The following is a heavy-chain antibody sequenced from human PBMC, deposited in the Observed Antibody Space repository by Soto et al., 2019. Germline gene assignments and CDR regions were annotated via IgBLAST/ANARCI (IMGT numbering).Heavy chain of an antibody. V-gene: IGHV1-2*04. CDR1: GYTFTGYY. CDR2: INPNSGGT. J-gene: IGHJ6*02. CDR3: ARGSTSYSRSFYPYYGMDV. D-gene: IGHD6-6*01. Sequence: ASEKVSCKASGYTFTGYYMHWVRQAPGQGLEWMGWINPNSGGTNYAQKFQGWVTMTRDTSISTAYMELSRLRSDDTAVYYCARGSTSYSRSFYPYYGMDVWGQGTTVTVSS.